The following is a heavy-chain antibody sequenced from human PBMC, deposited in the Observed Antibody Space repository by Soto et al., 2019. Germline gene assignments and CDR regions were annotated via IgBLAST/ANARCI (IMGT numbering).Heavy chain of an antibody. D-gene: IGHD3-9*01. J-gene: IGHJ4*02. CDR2: INPNSGGT. CDR1: GYTFTGYY. Sequence: ASVKVCCKASGYTFTGYYMHWVRQAPGQGLEWMGWINPNSGGTNYAQKFQGWVTMTRNTSISTAYMELSSLRSEDTAVYYCARKDLTGYYSFDYWGQGTLVTVS. V-gene: IGHV1-2*04. CDR3: ARKDLTGYYSFDY.